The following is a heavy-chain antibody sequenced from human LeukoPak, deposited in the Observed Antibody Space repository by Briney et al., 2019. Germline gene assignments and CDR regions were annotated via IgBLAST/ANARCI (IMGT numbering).Heavy chain of an antibody. J-gene: IGHJ4*02. CDR3: AKACYDFWSGYYNFDY. CDR1: GFTFSSYA. CDR2: ISGSGGST. V-gene: IGHV3-23*01. Sequence: PGGSLRLSCAASGFTFSSYAMSWVRQAPGKGLEWVSAISGSGGSTYYADSVKGRFTISRDNSKNTLYLQMNSLRAEDTAVYYCAKACYDFWSGYYNFDYWGQGTLVTVSS. D-gene: IGHD3-3*01.